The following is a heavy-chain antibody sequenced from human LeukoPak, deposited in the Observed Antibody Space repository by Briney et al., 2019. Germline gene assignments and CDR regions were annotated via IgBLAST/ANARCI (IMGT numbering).Heavy chain of an antibody. Sequence: GSLRLSCAASGFTFSSYEMNWVRQAPGKGLEWVSYISSSGSTIYYADSVKGRFTISRDNAKNSLYLQMNSLRGEDTAVYYCARSPHYGDYPNFDYWGQGTLVTVSS. V-gene: IGHV3-48*03. CDR2: ISSSGSTI. CDR1: GFTFSSYE. CDR3: ARSPHYGDYPNFDY. J-gene: IGHJ4*02. D-gene: IGHD4-17*01.